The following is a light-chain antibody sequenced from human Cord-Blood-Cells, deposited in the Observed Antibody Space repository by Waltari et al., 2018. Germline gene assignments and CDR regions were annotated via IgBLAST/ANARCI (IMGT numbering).Light chain of an antibody. CDR2: AAS. Sequence: AIGITQSPYSLSTSRRDRDNITCRASQGISSYLAWYQQKPGKAPKLLIYAASILESGVPSRFSGSGSGTDFTLTISSLQPEDFATYYCQQYNSYSWTFGQGTKVEIK. CDR3: QQYNSYSWT. V-gene: IGKV1-8*01. J-gene: IGKJ1*01. CDR1: QGISSY.